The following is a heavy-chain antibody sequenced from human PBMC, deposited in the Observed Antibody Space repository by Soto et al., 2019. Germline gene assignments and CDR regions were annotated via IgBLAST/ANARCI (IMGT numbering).Heavy chain of an antibody. J-gene: IGHJ4*02. CDR1: GGPFSGYY. D-gene: IGHD2-15*01. Sequence: QVQLQQWGAGLLKPSETLSLTCAIYGGPFSGYYWNWIRQPPGKGLEWIGEINHGGYTNYNPSLKSRVTMSADTSKNHFSLKLTSVTAADTAVYYCARDRQRGYCTGDSCYSYFDYWGQGPQVILSS. CDR3: ARDRQRGYCTGDSCYSYFDY. CDR2: INHGGYT. V-gene: IGHV4-34*01.